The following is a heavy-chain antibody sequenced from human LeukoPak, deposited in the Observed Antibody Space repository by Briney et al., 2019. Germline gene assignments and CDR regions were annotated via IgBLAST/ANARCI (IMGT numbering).Heavy chain of an antibody. V-gene: IGHV4-34*01. J-gene: IGHJ3*02. D-gene: IGHD1-26*01. CDR2: INHGGST. CDR1: GGSFSGYY. Sequence: PSETLSLTCAVYGGSFSGYYLSWIRQPPGKGLEWVGEINHGGSTNYNPSLKSRVTISVATSKNQFSLKLSSVTAADTAVYYCAIQNGSNDAFDIWGQGTMVTVSS. CDR3: AIQNGSNDAFDI.